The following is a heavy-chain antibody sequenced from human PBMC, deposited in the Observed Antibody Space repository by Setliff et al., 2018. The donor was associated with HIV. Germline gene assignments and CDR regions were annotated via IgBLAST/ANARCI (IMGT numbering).Heavy chain of an antibody. CDR2: IKEDGSET. J-gene: IGHJ4*02. V-gene: IGHV3-7*03. CDR3: ASVLFNRKGWHWDR. D-gene: IGHD6-19*01. Sequence: GGSLRLSCAASGFTFSNAWMTWVRQAPGKGLEWVANIKEDGSETYFVDSLKGRFTASRDNARNSLYLQMNSLRAEDTAVYYCASVLFNRKGWHWDRWGQGTLVTVSS. CDR1: GFTFSNAW.